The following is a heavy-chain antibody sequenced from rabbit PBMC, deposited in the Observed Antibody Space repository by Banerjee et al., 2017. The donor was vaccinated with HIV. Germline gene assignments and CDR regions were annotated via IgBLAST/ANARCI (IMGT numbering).Heavy chain of an antibody. CDR2: IYAGSSGST. CDR3: ARNEYTGTAYDL. CDR1: GFSFSSYW. V-gene: IGHV1S45*01. J-gene: IGHJ4*01. D-gene: IGHD7-1*01. Sequence: QEQLEESGGDLVKPEGSLTLTCTASGFSFSSYWMCWVRQAPGKGLEWIACIYAGSSGSTYYARWAKGRFTISKTSSTTVTLQMTSLTAADTATYFCARNEYTGTAYDLWGQGTLVTVS.